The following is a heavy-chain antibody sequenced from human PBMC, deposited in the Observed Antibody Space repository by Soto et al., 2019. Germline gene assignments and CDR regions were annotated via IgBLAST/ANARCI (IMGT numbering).Heavy chain of an antibody. CDR3: AHRCLHTVFGLVTTNALYFDF. CDR1: GFSLTTSGVG. V-gene: IGHV2-5*02. Sequence: QITLNESGPTVVKPAETLTLTCTFSGFSLTTSGVGVGWIRQSPGKAPEWLALIYWDDDKRYSASLKSRLTISHASSKSPEGQTLAIVDPTDSATYYCAHRCLHTVFGLVTTNALYFDFWGQGTPVVVSS. D-gene: IGHD3-3*01. J-gene: IGHJ4*02. CDR2: IYWDDDK.